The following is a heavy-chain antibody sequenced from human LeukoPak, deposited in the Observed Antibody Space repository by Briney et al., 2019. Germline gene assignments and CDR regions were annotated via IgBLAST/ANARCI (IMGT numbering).Heavy chain of an antibody. CDR2: IIQDGSVT. D-gene: IGHD3-16*01. CDR3: ATDDYRGLGY. V-gene: IGHV3-74*01. J-gene: IGHJ4*02. Sequence: GGSLRLSCVTSGITFSSYYMHLVRQVPGEGLVWVSHIIQDGSVTSYADSVKGRFTISRDNAKNTVYLQLNNLRAEDTAVYYCATDDYRGLGYWGQGTLVTVSS. CDR1: GITFSSYY.